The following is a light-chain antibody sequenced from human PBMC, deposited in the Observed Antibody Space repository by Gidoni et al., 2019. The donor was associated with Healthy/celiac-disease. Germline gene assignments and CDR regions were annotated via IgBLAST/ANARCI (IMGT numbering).Light chain of an antibody. Sequence: QSALTQPASVSGSPGQSVTLSCTGTSSDVGGYNYVSWYQQPPGKAPKLMIYDVSNRPSGVSNRFSGSKSGNTASLTISGRQAEDEADYYCSSYTSSSTVVFGGGTKLTVL. V-gene: IGLV2-14*03. CDR2: DVS. CDR1: SSDVGGYNY. J-gene: IGLJ2*01. CDR3: SSYTSSSTVV.